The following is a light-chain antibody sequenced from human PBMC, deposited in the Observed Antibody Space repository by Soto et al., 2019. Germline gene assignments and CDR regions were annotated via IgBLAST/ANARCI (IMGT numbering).Light chain of an antibody. V-gene: IGKV3-20*01. Sequence: DIVLTQSPGTPSLSPGERATLSCRASQSVSSSYLAWSQQKPGQPHRLLIYGASSRATVIPDRFRGSVSGTDFTLNISRLEPEDVAVSYYQHYGSWWTVSKGTKFEV. CDR3: QHYGSWWT. J-gene: IGKJ1*01. CDR2: GAS. CDR1: QSVSSSY.